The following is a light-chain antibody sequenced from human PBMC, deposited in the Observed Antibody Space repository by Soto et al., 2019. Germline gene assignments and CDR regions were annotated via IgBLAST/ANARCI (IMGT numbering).Light chain of an antibody. CDR2: DAS. V-gene: IGKV1-5*01. CDR1: QSISSW. Sequence: DIQMTQSPSTLSASVGDRVTITCRASQSISSWLAWYQQKPGKAPKLLIYDASSLESGVPSRFSGSGSGTEFTLTISSLQPDDFATYYCKQYNSSGTFGQGTKVEIK. J-gene: IGKJ1*01. CDR3: KQYNSSGT.